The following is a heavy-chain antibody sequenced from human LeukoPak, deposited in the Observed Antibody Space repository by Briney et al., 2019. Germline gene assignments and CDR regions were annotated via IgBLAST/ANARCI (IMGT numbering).Heavy chain of an antibody. CDR3: ARHGGSYSFDY. CDR1: GGSISSYY. CDR2: LYNSGST. V-gene: IGHV4-59*08. J-gene: IGHJ4*02. D-gene: IGHD1-26*01. Sequence: SETLSLTCTVSGGSISSYYWSWIRQPPGKGLEWIGYLYNSGSTNYNPSLKSRVTISVDTSKNQYSLKLTSVTAADTAVYYCARHGGSYSFDYWGQGTLVTVSS.